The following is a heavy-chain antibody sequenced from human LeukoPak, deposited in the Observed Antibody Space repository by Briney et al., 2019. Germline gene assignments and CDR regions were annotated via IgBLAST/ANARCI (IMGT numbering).Heavy chain of an antibody. J-gene: IGHJ4*02. D-gene: IGHD3-3*01. CDR1: GLTFSNYA. CDR3: AKDPYYDFWSGYYYFDY. CDR2: ISGSGGYT. V-gene: IGHV3-23*01. Sequence: GGSLRLSCAASGLTFSNYAMSWVHQAPGKGLEWVSGISGSGGYTYYADSVKGRFTISRDNSKNTLYLQMNSLRAEDTAIYYCAKDPYYDFWSGYYYFDYWGQGTLVTVSS.